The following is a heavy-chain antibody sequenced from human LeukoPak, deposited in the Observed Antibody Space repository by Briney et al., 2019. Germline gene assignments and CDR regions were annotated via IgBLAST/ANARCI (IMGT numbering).Heavy chain of an antibody. CDR3: ARDPGRTGFDY. Sequence: GGSLRLSCVGSGFTFRSHAMSWVRQAPEKGLEFVSGIYENGGTTYYADSVKGRFTISRDNAKNSLYLRMTSLRAEDTAVYYCARDPGRTGFDYWGQGTLVTVSS. V-gene: IGHV3-23*01. D-gene: IGHD1/OR15-1a*01. J-gene: IGHJ4*02. CDR2: IYENGGTT. CDR1: GFTFRSHA.